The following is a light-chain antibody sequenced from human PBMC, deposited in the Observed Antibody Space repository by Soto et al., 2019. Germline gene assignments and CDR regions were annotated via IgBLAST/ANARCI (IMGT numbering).Light chain of an antibody. CDR3: QQRSSWYT. Sequence: EIVLTQSPATLSLSPGERATLSCRASQSVSSYLAWYQQKPGQAPRLLIYDASNRAIGVPARFSGSGSGTDFTLTISSLEPADFAVYYCQQRSSWYTFGQGTRLEMK. V-gene: IGKV3-11*01. CDR2: DAS. CDR1: QSVSSY. J-gene: IGKJ2*01.